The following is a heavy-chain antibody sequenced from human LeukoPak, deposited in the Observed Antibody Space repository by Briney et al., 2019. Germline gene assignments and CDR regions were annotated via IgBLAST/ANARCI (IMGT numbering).Heavy chain of an antibody. CDR2: IYWDDDK. V-gene: IGHV2-5*02. D-gene: IGHD5-24*01. CDR3: AHIRDDYNEGALGLALDY. Sequence: SGPTLVNPTQTLTLTCTFSGFSLSTSGVGVGWIRQPPGKALEWLALIYWDDDKFYSPSLKSRLTITKDTSKNQVVLTMTNMDPVDTATYYCAHIRDDYNEGALGLALDYWGQGTLVTVSS. CDR1: GFSLSTSGVG. J-gene: IGHJ4*02.